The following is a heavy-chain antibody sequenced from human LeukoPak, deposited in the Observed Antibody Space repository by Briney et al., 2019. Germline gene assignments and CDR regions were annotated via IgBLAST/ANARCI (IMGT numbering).Heavy chain of an antibody. Sequence: GGSLRLSCAASGFTFSTYGVHWVRQAPGKGLEWVAVIWHDGSSKYYADSVKGRFLLSRDNSLNTVYLQMNSLRAEDTAVYYCARDSDYGDEFDYWGQGTLVTVSS. CDR2: IWHDGSSK. V-gene: IGHV3-33*01. J-gene: IGHJ4*02. CDR1: GFTFSTYG. D-gene: IGHD4-17*01. CDR3: ARDSDYGDEFDY.